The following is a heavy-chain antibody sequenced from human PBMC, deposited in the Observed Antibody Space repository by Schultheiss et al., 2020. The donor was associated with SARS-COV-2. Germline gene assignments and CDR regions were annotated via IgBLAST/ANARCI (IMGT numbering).Heavy chain of an antibody. V-gene: IGHV3-13*01. CDR3: ARAGGSYWRFDY. J-gene: IGHJ4*02. Sequence: GGSLRLSCAASGFTFSSYGMHWVRQATGKGLEWVSAIGTAGDTYYPGSVKGRFTISRENAKNSLYLQMNSLRAGDTAVYYCARAGGSYWRFDYWGQGTLVTVSS. D-gene: IGHD1-26*01. CDR2: IGTAGDT. CDR1: GFTFSSYG.